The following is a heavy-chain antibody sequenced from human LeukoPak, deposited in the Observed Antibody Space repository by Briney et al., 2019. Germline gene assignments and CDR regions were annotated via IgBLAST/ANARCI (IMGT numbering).Heavy chain of an antibody. V-gene: IGHV3-30*04. Sequence: GRSLRLSCAASGFTFSSYAMHWVRQAPGKGLEWVAVISYGGSNKYYADSVKGRFTISRDNSKNTLYLQMNSLRAEDTAVYYCARAGGSDAFDIWGQGTMVTVSS. D-gene: IGHD3-16*01. CDR2: ISYGGSNK. J-gene: IGHJ3*02. CDR3: ARAGGSDAFDI. CDR1: GFTFSSYA.